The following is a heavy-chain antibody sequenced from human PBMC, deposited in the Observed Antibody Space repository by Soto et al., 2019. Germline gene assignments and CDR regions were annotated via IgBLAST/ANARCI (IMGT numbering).Heavy chain of an antibody. J-gene: IGHJ3*02. D-gene: IGHD6-19*01. V-gene: IGHV3-23*01. CDR1: GFTFTTYA. CDR2: ISGAGGTT. CDR3: ARGKFPPGIAMADPQTDAFDI. Sequence: GGSLRLSCAASGFTFTTYAMSRVRQAPGKGLEWVSGISGAGGTTYYADSVKGRFTISRDNSKTTLYLQMNSLRADDTAVYYCARGKFPPGIAMADPQTDAFDIWGQGTMVTVSS.